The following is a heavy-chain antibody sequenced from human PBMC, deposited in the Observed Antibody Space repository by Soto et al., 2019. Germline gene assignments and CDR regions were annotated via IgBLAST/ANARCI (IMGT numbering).Heavy chain of an antibody. D-gene: IGHD4-17*01. CDR3: ATQGMTTVTKGYYYYYMDV. Sequence: PGESLKISCKGSGYSFTSYWIGWVRQMPGKGLEWMGIIYPGDSDTRYSPSFQGQVTISADKSISTAYLQWSSLKASDTAMYYCATQGMTTVTKGYYYYYMDVWGKGTTVTVSS. CDR2: IYPGDSDT. V-gene: IGHV5-51*01. CDR1: GYSFTSYW. J-gene: IGHJ6*03.